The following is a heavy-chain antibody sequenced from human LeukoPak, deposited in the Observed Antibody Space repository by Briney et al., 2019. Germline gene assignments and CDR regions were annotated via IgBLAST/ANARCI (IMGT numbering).Heavy chain of an antibody. Sequence: SETLSLTCTVSGGSISSSSYYWGWIRQPPGKGLEWIGSIYYSGSTYYNPSLKSRVTISVDTSKNQFFLKLSSVTAADTAVYYCARQQRRRDGYNYDYYYYMDVWGKGTTATISS. J-gene: IGHJ6*03. CDR3: ARQQRRRDGYNYDYYYYMDV. CDR2: IYYSGST. CDR1: GGSISSSSYY. V-gene: IGHV4-39*01. D-gene: IGHD5-24*01.